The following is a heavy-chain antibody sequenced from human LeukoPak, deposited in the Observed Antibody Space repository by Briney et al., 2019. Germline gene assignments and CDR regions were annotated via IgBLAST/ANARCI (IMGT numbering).Heavy chain of an antibody. Sequence: KPSETLSLTCAVYGGSFSGYYWSWIRQPPGKGLEWIGEINHSGSTNYNPSLKSRVTISVDTSMNQFSLKLSSVTAADTAVYYCARDREGYCSSTSCYTSWFDPWGQGTLVTVSS. D-gene: IGHD2-2*02. CDR2: INHSGST. CDR1: GGSFSGYY. CDR3: ARDREGYCSSTSCYTSWFDP. J-gene: IGHJ5*02. V-gene: IGHV4-34*01.